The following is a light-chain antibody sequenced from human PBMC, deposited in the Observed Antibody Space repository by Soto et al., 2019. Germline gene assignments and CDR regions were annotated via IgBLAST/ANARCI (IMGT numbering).Light chain of an antibody. CDR2: GAS. Sequence: EIVLTQSPGTLSLSPGERATISCTAKQIGSNNYVAWYQQNPGQARRLLIDGASSRATSIPDRFSGRGSGTDFTLTISRLEPEDFAVYYYQQYGSSGTFGQGTKVDIK. J-gene: IGKJ1*01. V-gene: IGKV3-20*01. CDR3: QQYGSSGT. CDR1: QIGSNNY.